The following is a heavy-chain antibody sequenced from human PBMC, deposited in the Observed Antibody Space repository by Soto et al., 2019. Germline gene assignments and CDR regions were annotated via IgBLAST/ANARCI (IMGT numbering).Heavy chain of an antibody. CDR2: INPSGGST. V-gene: IGHV1-46*01. CDR3: ARSRTTTVTTDYFDY. Sequence: QVQLVQSGAEVKKPGASVKVSCKASGYTFTSYYMHWVRQAPGQGLEWMGIINPSGGSTSYAQKFKGRVTMTRDTSTSTVYMELSSLRSEDTAVYYCARSRTTTVTTDYFDYWGQGTLVTVSS. CDR1: GYTFTSYY. J-gene: IGHJ4*02. D-gene: IGHD4-17*01.